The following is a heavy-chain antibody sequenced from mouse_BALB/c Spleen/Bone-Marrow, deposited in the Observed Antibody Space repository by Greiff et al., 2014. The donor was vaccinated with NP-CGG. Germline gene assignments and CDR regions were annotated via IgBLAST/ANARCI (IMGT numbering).Heavy chain of an antibody. CDR1: GYTFTSYW. Sequence: VHLVESGAELVKPGASVKLSCKASGYTFTSYWMHWVKQRPGQGLEWIGEINPSNGRTNYNEKFKSKATLTVDKSSSTAYMQLSSLTSEDSAVYYCARYATATYWFAYWGQGTLATVSA. J-gene: IGHJ3*01. D-gene: IGHD1-2*01. V-gene: IGHV1S81*02. CDR3: ARYATATYWFAY. CDR2: INPSNGRT.